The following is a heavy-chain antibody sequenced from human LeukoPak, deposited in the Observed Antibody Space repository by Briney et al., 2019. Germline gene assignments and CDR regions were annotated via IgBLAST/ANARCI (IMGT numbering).Heavy chain of an antibody. CDR1: GFTFSSYS. D-gene: IGHD3-22*01. CDR3: AKRRYDSSGYFDY. J-gene: IGHJ4*02. V-gene: IGHV3-21*04. CDR2: ISSSSSYI. Sequence: PGGSLRLSCAASGFTFSSYSMNWVRQAPGKGLEWVSSISSSSSYIYYADSVKGRFTISRDNSKNTLYLQMNSLRAEDTAVYYCAKRRYDSSGYFDYWGQGTLVTVSS.